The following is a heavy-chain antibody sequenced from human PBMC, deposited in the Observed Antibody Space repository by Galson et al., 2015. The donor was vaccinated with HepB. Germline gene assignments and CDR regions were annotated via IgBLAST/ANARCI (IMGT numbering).Heavy chain of an antibody. D-gene: IGHD2-2*01. V-gene: IGHV1-3*01. CDR2: INAGNGNT. CDR1: GYTFTSYA. Sequence: SVKVSCKASGYTFTSYAMHWVRQAPGQRLEWMGWINAGNGNTKYSQKFQGRVTITRDTSASTAYMELSSLRSEDTAVYYCARDGYCSSTSCSAIGHYYYYMDVWGKGTTVTVSS. CDR3: ARDGYCSSTSCSAIGHYYYYMDV. J-gene: IGHJ6*03.